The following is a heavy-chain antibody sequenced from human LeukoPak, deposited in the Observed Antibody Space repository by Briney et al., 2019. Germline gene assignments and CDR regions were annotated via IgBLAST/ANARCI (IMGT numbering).Heavy chain of an antibody. Sequence: SETLSLTCTVSGGSINSYYWRGIPQPGGKGREGSGHIYTSGSTNYNPSLKRQVTMSVDTSKNQFSLKLSSVTAADTAVYYCARGGDASAGNPYYYYGMDVWGQGTTVTVSS. J-gene: IGHJ6*02. V-gene: IGHV4-4*07. CDR1: GGSINSYY. CDR2: IYTSGST. CDR3: ARGGDASAGNPYYYYGMDV. D-gene: IGHD6-13*01.